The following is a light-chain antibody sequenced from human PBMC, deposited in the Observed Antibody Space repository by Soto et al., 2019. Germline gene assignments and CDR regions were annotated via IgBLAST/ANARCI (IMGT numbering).Light chain of an antibody. J-gene: IGLJ3*02. Sequence: QSVLTQPPSVSGAPGQRVTISCTGSSSNIGAGYDVHRDQQLPGTSPKLLIYGNSNRPSGVPDRFSGSKSGTSASRAITGLRAEDEADYYCQSYDSRLSGWVFGGGTKLTVL. V-gene: IGLV1-40*01. CDR3: QSYDSRLSGWV. CDR1: SSNIGAGYD. CDR2: GNS.